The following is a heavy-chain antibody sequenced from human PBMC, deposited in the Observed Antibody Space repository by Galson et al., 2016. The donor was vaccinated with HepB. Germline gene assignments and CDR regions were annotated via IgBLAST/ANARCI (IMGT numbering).Heavy chain of an antibody. CDR1: AFTFSNYA. CDR2: ISYDGGSK. J-gene: IGHJ3*02. D-gene: IGHD5-24*01. CDR3: ARDQGWLQFGSAFDI. Sequence: SLRLSCAASAFTFSNYAMHWVRQAPGKGLEWVAVISYDGGSKFYAKSVKGRFTISRDNSKNTLYLQMNSLRTEDTAVYYCARDQGWLQFGSAFDIWGRGTMVTVSP. V-gene: IGHV3-30-3*01.